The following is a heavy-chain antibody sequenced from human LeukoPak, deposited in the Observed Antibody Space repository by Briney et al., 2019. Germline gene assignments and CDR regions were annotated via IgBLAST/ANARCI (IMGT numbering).Heavy chain of an antibody. Sequence: PSETLSLTCAVYGGSFSSYYWSWVRQPPGKGLEWIGEINNSGSTNYNSSLKSRSTISVDTSKNQFSLNLNSMTAADTAVYYCALGERGFDSWGQGTLVTVSS. CDR2: INNSGST. V-gene: IGHV4-34*01. CDR3: ALGERGFDS. J-gene: IGHJ4*02. CDR1: GGSFSSYY.